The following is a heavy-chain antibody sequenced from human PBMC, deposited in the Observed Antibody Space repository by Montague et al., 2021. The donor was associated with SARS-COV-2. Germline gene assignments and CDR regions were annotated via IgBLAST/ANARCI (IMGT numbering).Heavy chain of an antibody. CDR3: ARRALGNCSGGSCYSAFDY. J-gene: IGHJ4*02. Sequence: SETLSLTCTVSGGSISSYYWSWIRQPPGKGLEWIGYIYYSGSTNXNPSLKSRVTISVDTSKNQFSLKLSSVTAADTAVYYCARRALGNCSGGSCYSAFDYWGQGTLVTVSS. V-gene: IGHV4-59*08. CDR1: GGSISSYY. CDR2: IYYSGST. D-gene: IGHD2-15*01.